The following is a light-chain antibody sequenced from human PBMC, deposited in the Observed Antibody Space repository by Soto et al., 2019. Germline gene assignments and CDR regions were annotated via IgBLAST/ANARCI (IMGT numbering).Light chain of an antibody. CDR3: QQSYSTLTIT. V-gene: IGKV1-39*01. J-gene: IGKJ5*01. Sequence: DIQMTQSPSPLSASVGDRVTISCRASQSIGNYLNWYQQKPGKAPTLLIYATSNLQSGVPSRFSGSGSGTDLTLTISSLQTEDFVTYYCQQSYSTLTITFGQGTRLEIK. CDR2: ATS. CDR1: QSIGNY.